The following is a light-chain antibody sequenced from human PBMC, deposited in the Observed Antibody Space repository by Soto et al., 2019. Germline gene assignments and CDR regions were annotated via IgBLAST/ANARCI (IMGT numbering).Light chain of an antibody. V-gene: IGKV3-20*01. CDR1: QSVSSSY. Sequence: EIVLTQSPGTLSLSPGGRATLSCRASQSVSSSYLAWYQQKPGQAPRLLIYGASSRATGIPDRFSGSGSGTEFTLTISSLQPDDFATYYCQQYNSYSWTFGQGTKVDIK. CDR2: GAS. CDR3: QQYNSYSWT. J-gene: IGKJ1*01.